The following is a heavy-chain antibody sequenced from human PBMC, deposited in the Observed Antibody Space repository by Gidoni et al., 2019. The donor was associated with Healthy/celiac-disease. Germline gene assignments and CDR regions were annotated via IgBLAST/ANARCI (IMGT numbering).Heavy chain of an antibody. J-gene: IGHJ4*02. V-gene: IGHV4-34*01. CDR3: ARESGFWSGYRDY. Sequence: QVQLQQWGAGLLKPSETLSLTCAVYGGSFSGYYWSWIRQPPGKGLEWIGEINHSGSTNYNPSLKSRVTISVDTSKNQFSLKLSSVTAADTAVYYCARESGFWSGYRDYWGQGTLVTVSS. CDR2: INHSGST. CDR1: GGSFSGYY. D-gene: IGHD3-3*01.